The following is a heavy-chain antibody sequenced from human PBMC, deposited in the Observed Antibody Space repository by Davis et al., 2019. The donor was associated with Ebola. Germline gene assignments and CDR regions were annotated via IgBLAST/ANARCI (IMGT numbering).Heavy chain of an antibody. D-gene: IGHD6-19*01. CDR3: ARAAGPWSAVAQAFQH. CDR1: GYTFTSYY. V-gene: IGHV1-46*01. CDR2: INPSGGST. J-gene: IGHJ1*01. Sequence: ASVKVSCKASGYTFTSYYMHWVRQAPGQGLEWMGIINPSGGSTSYAQKFQGRVTMTRDTSTSTVYMELSSLRSEDTAVYYCARAAGPWSAVAQAFQHWGQGTLVTVSS.